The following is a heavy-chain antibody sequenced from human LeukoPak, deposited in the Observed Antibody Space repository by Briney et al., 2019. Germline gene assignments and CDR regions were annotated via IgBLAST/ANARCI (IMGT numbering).Heavy chain of an antibody. CDR2: IDSSGGYM. Sequence: GGSLRLSCLASKFTFNNYAMTWVRQAPGKGLEWVSSIDSSGGYMFYADSVKGRFIISRDNAKDSLYLQMNSLRVEDTAVYYCLRGDRRDYWGQGTLVTVSS. J-gene: IGHJ4*02. CDR1: KFTFNNYA. CDR3: LRGDRRDY. V-gene: IGHV3-21*06.